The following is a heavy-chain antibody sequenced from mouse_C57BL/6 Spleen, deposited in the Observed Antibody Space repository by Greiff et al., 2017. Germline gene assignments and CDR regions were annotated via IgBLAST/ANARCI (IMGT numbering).Heavy chain of an antibody. V-gene: IGHV1-50*01. Sequence: VQLQQSGAELVKPGASVKLSCKASGYTFTSYWMQWVKQRPGQGLEWIGEIDPSDSYTNYNQKFKGKATLTVDTSSSTAYMQLSSLTSEDSAVYYCARTGAYGSTYGGFAYWGQGTLVTVSA. D-gene: IGHD1-1*01. CDR1: GYTFTSYW. J-gene: IGHJ3*01. CDR3: ARTGAYGSTYGGFAY. CDR2: IDPSDSYT.